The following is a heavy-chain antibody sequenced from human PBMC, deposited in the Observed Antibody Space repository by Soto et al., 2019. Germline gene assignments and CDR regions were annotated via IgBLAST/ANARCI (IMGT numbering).Heavy chain of an antibody. CDR1: GFTFSSFV. CDR3: AKSSVWYPYFDS. V-gene: IGHV3-30*04. D-gene: IGHD6-13*01. Sequence: GGSLRLSCAASGFTFSSFVMHWVRQAPGKGLEWVAALSLDGSNKIYADSVKGRFTISRDNSRDTLFLQMNSLRAEDTAIYYCAKSSVWYPYFDSWGQGTLVTVSS. J-gene: IGHJ4*02. CDR2: LSLDGSNK.